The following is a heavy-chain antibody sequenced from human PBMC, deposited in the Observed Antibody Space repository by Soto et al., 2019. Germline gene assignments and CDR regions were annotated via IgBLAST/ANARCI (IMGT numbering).Heavy chain of an antibody. CDR2: IIPIFGTA. Sequence: ASVKVSCKASGGTFSSYAISWVRQAPGQGPEWMGGIIPIFGTANYAQKFQGRVTITADESTSTAYMELSSLRSEDTAVYYCARVKGVEMATIWGQGTLVTVSS. J-gene: IGHJ4*02. CDR1: GGTFSSYA. V-gene: IGHV1-69*13. CDR3: ARVKGVEMATI. D-gene: IGHD5-12*01.